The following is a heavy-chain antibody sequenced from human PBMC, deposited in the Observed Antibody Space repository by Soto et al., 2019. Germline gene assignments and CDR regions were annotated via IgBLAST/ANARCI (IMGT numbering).Heavy chain of an antibody. CDR3: ARLYYYDSSGYLGPRDY. CDR2: IIPIFGTA. CDR1: GGTFSSYA. J-gene: IGHJ4*02. D-gene: IGHD3-22*01. Sequence: ASVKVSCKASGGTFSSYAISWVRQAPGQGLEWMGGIIPIFGTANYAQKFQGRVTITADESTSTAYMELSSLRSEDTAVYYCARLYYYDSSGYLGPRDYWGQGTLVTVSS. V-gene: IGHV1-69*13.